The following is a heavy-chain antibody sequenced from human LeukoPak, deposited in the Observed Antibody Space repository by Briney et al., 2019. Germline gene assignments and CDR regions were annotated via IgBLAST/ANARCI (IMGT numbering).Heavy chain of an antibody. Sequence: GGSLRLSCAASGFTFSSHWMSWVRQAPGKGLEWVANIKKDGSEKYYVDAVKGRFTISRDNAKTSLYLQMNSLRAEDTAVYYCARDRTAQGDGYNSRDYNWFDPWGQGTLVTVSS. CDR1: GFTFSSHW. J-gene: IGHJ5*02. V-gene: IGHV3-7*01. CDR3: ARDRTAQGDGYNSRDYNWFDP. D-gene: IGHD5-24*01. CDR2: IKKDGSEK.